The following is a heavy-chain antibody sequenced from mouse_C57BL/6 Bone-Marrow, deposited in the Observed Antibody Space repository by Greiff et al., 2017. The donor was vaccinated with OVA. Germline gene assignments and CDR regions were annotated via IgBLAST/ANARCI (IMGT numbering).Heavy chain of an antibody. V-gene: IGHV1-72*01. D-gene: IGHD2-4*01. Sequence: VQLQQPGAELVKPGASVKLSCKASGYTFTSYWMHWVKQRPGRGLEWIGRIDPNSGGTKYNEKFKNKATLTADKPSSTAYMQLSSLTTQDSAVYYGARFGDYPYYYSMDDWGQGTSVTVSS. CDR2: IDPNSGGT. CDR3: ARFGDYPYYYSMDD. CDR1: GYTFTSYW. J-gene: IGHJ4*01.